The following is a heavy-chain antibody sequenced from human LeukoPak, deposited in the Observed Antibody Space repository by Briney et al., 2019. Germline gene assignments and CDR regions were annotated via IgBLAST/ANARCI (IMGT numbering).Heavy chain of an antibody. CDR1: GGSINSYY. CDR3: ARRRRIAGVGTDALDI. D-gene: IGHD6-13*01. J-gene: IGHJ4*02. V-gene: IGHV4-59*08. Sequence: SETLSLTCTVSGGSINSYYWTWIRQPPGKGLEWIGYIYNSESTNYNPSLKSRVTISVDTSKNQFSLKLTSVTAADTAMYYCARRRRIAGVGTDALDIWGQGTLVTVSS. CDR2: IYNSEST.